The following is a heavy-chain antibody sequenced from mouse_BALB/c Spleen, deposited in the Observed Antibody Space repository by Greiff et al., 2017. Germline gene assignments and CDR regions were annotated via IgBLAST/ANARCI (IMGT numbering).Heavy chain of an antibody. V-gene: IGHV2-9*02. D-gene: IGHD2-4*01. J-gene: IGHJ4*01. CDR2: IWAGGST. CDR3: ARDYDYDVEAMDY. Sequence: VQRVESGPGLVAPSQSLSITCTVSGFSLTSYGVHWVRQPPGKGLEWLGVIWAGGSTNYNSALMSRLSISKDNSKSQVFLKMNSLQTDDTAMYYCARDYDYDVEAMDYWGQGTSVTVSS. CDR1: GFSLTSYG.